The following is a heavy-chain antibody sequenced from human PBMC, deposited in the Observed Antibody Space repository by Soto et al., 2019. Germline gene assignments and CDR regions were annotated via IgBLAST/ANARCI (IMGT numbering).Heavy chain of an antibody. J-gene: IGHJ4*02. Sequence: QITLKESGPTLVKPTQTLTLTCTLSGFSLYTSGVGVGWIRQPPGKALEWLALIYWDDDVRYSPSLKTRLTITKDPSKNQVVLTMTIMDHVESATYYCAHCPLTGYYLGYFDYWGQGTLVTVSS. D-gene: IGHD3-9*01. CDR2: IYWDDDV. CDR1: GFSLYTSGVG. CDR3: AHCPLTGYYLGYFDY. V-gene: IGHV2-5*02.